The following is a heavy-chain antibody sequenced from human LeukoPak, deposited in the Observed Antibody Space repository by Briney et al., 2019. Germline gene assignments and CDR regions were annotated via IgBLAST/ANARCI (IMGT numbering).Heavy chain of an antibody. J-gene: IGHJ5*02. CDR3: ARHVFSIVVVPAAIGFDP. D-gene: IGHD2-2*01. CDR1: GGSIKSNY. Sequence: PSETLSLTCTVSGGSIKSNYWSWIRQPPGKGLEWIGEINHSGSTNYNPSLKSRATISVDTSKNQFSLKLSSVTAADTAVYYCARHVFSIVVVPAAIGFDPWGQGTLVTVSS. V-gene: IGHV4-34*01. CDR2: INHSGST.